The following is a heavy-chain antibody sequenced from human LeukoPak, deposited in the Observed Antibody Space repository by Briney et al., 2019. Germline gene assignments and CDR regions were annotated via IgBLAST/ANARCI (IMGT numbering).Heavy chain of an antibody. CDR1: GFTFSSYS. J-gene: IGHJ4*02. CDR2: ISSSGSTI. V-gene: IGHV3-48*01. D-gene: IGHD1-26*01. CDR3: AKDGGSLTYYFDY. Sequence: PGGSLRLSCAASGFTFSSYSMNWVRQAPGKGLEWVSYISSSGSTIYYADSVKGRFTISRDNSKNTLYLQMNSLTAEDTAVYYCAKDGGSLTYYFDYWGQGTLVTVSS.